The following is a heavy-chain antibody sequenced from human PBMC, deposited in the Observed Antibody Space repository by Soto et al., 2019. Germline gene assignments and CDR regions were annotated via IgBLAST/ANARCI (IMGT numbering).Heavy chain of an antibody. Sequence: ASVKVSCKASGYTFTGYYMHWLRQSPGQGLEWMGWINPNSGGTNYAQKFQGWVTMTRDTSISTAYMELSRLRSDDTAVYYCARELVVPAARRHYYYYGMDVWGQGTTVTVSS. J-gene: IGHJ6*02. CDR2: INPNSGGT. D-gene: IGHD2-2*01. CDR3: ARELVVPAARRHYYYYGMDV. CDR1: GYTFTGYY. V-gene: IGHV1-2*04.